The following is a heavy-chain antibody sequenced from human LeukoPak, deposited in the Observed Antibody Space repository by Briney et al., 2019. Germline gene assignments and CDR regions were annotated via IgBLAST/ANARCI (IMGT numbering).Heavy chain of an antibody. Sequence: GGSLRLSCAASGFTFSSYSMNWVRQAPGKGLEWVSSISSSSSYIYYADSVKGRFTISRDNAKNSLYLQMNSLRAEDTAVYYCARSTIVGATGGGAFDIWGQGTMVTVSS. CDR3: ARSTIVGATGGGAFDI. V-gene: IGHV3-21*01. D-gene: IGHD1-26*01. J-gene: IGHJ3*02. CDR2: ISSSSSYI. CDR1: GFTFSSYS.